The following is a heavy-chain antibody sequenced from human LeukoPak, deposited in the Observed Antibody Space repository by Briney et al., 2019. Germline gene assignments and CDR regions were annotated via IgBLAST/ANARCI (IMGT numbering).Heavy chain of an antibody. V-gene: IGHV1-69*04. CDR1: GGTFSSYA. Sequence: ASVKVSCKASGGTFSSYAISWVRQAPGQGLEWMGRIIPILGIANYAQKFQGRVTITADKSTSTAYMELSSLRSEDTAVYYCARESSSGSSFDYWGQGTLVTVSS. CDR2: IIPILGIA. D-gene: IGHD3-22*01. CDR3: ARESSSGSSFDY. J-gene: IGHJ4*02.